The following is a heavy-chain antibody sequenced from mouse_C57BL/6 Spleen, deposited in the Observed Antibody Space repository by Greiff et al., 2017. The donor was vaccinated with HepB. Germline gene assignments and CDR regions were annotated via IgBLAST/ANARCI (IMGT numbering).Heavy chain of an antibody. Sequence: QVQLQQPGAELVKPGASVKLSCKASGYTFTSYWMHWVKQRPGQGLEWIGMIHPNSGSTNYNEKFKSKATLTVDKSSSTAYMQLSSLTSEDSAVYYCARPWYGSSPWYFEVWGTGTTGTVSS. CDR2: IHPNSGST. CDR3: ARPWYGSSPWYFEV. D-gene: IGHD1-1*01. J-gene: IGHJ1*03. CDR1: GYTFTSYW. V-gene: IGHV1-64*01.